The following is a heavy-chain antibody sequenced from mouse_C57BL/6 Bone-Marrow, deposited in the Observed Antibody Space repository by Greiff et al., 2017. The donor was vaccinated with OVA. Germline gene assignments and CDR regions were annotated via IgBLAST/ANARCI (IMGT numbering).Heavy chain of an antibody. CDR2: IHPSDSDT. V-gene: IGHV1-74*01. CDR3: AIAVYYDYDVV. CDR1: GYTFTSYW. J-gene: IGHJ1*03. D-gene: IGHD2-4*01. Sequence: VQLQQPGAELVKPGASVKVSCKASGYTFTSYWMHWVKQRPGQGLEWIGRIHPSDSDTNYNQKFKGKATLTVDKSSSPAYMQLSSLTSEDSAVYYCAIAVYYDYDVVWGTGTTVTVSS.